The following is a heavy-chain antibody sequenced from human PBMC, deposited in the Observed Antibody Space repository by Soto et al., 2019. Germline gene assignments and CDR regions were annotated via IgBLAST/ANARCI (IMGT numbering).Heavy chain of an antibody. CDR2: INHSGST. D-gene: IGHD5-18*01. CDR3: ARGRNTAMGTYYYYGMDV. J-gene: IGHJ6*02. Sequence: KTSETLSLTCAVYGGSFSGYYWSWIRQPPGKGLEWIGEINHSGSTNYNPSLKSRVTISVDTSKNQFSLKLSSVTAADTAVYYCARGRNTAMGTYYYYGMDVWGQGTTVTVSS. V-gene: IGHV4-34*01. CDR1: GGSFSGYY.